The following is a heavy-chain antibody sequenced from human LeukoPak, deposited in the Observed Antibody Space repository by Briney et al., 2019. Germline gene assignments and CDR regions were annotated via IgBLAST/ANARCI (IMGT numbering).Heavy chain of an antibody. V-gene: IGHV3-7*03. CDR3: ARDKGSDEGSKFDH. CDR2: IKQDGSEK. CDR1: GFTFSRYW. J-gene: IGHJ4*02. Sequence: GGSLRLSCAASGFTFSRYWMSWVRQAPGKGLEWVANIKQDGSEKYHVDSVKGRFTISRDNAKNSVYLQMNSLRAEDTAVYYCARDKGSDEGSKFDHWGQGTLVTVSS.